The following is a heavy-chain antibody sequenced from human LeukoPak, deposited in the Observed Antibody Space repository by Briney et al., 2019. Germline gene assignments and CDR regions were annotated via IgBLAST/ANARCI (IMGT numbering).Heavy chain of an antibody. CDR1: GGSISSYY. CDR2: IYTSGST. CDR3: AREGFGESLGVHDY. D-gene: IGHD3-10*01. J-gene: IGHJ4*02. V-gene: IGHV4-4*07. Sequence: PSETLSLTCTVSGGSISSYYWSWIRQPAGKGLEWIGRIYTSGSTNYNPSLKSRVTMSVDTSKNQFSLKLSSVTAADTAVYYCAREGFGESLGVHDYWGQGTLVTVSS.